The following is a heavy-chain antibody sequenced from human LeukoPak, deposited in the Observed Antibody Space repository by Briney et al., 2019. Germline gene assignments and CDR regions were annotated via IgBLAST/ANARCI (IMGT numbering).Heavy chain of an antibody. CDR2: INSDGTAT. Sequence: GGSLRLSCAASGFSFSIYYMHWVRQAPGKGLVWVSRINSDGTATVYADSVRGRFTISRDNAKNTLYLQMNSLRAEDTAVYYCALYGLGSPHWGQGTLVTVSS. D-gene: IGHD3-10*01. CDR1: GFSFSIYY. V-gene: IGHV3-74*01. J-gene: IGHJ4*02. CDR3: ALYGLGSPH.